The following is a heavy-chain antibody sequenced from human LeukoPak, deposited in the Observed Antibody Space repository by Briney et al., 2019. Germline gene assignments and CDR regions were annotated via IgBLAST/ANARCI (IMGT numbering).Heavy chain of an antibody. CDR2: ISGSGGST. CDR1: GFTFSNYA. D-gene: IGHD2-8*02. CDR3: ARDSVLDY. J-gene: IGHJ4*02. Sequence: GGSLRLSCAASGFTFSNYAMSWVRQAPGKGLEWVSAISGSGGSTYYADSVKGRFTISRDNAKNSLYLQMNSLRDEDTAVYYCARDSVLDYWGQGTLVTVSS. V-gene: IGHV3-23*01.